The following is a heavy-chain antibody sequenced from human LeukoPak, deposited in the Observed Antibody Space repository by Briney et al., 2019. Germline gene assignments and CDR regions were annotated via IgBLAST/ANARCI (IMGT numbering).Heavy chain of an antibody. V-gene: IGHV3-48*04. CDR1: GFSFSSYS. CDR3: VTYYYDSSGYYYLGDFDY. CDR2: ISSSSSTI. D-gene: IGHD3-22*01. Sequence: PGGSLRLSCAASGFSFSSYSMNWVRQAPGKGLEWVPYISSSSSTIYYADSVKGRFTISRDNAKNSLYLQMNSLRAEDTAVYYCVTYYYDSSGYYYLGDFDYWGQGTLVTVSS. J-gene: IGHJ4*02.